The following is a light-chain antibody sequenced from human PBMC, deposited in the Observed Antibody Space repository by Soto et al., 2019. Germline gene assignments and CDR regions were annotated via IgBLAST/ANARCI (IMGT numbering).Light chain of an antibody. CDR2: TVS. J-gene: IGKJ1*01. V-gene: IGKV3-20*01. CDR1: QTITSTF. Sequence: EIVLTQSPCTLSFSPFDTSTLSCRASQTITSTFLAWYQQKPGQAPRLLIYTVSTRATGIPDRFRGSGSGTNFTLTISRLEPDDFAFYYCQQCGSSPWTFGQGTKVDIK. CDR3: QQCGSSPWT.